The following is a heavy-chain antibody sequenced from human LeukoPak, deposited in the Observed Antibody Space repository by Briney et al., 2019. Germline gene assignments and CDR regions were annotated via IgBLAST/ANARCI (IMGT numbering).Heavy chain of an antibody. CDR1: GFTVNTNY. J-gene: IGHJ4*02. V-gene: IGHV3-66*01. CDR3: ARLDYFDY. CDR2: IYNSGNT. Sequence: GGSLTLSCAASGFTVNTNYMSCVRQPPGEVLEWVSVIYNSGNTYYADSVKGRFTISRDISKNPLYLQMNSLRGEDTAVYYCARLDYFDYWGQGTLVTVSS.